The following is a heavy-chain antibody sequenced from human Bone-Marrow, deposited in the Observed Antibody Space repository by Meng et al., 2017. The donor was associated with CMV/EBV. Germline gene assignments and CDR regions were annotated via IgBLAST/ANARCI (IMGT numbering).Heavy chain of an antibody. CDR2: ISWDGGST. V-gene: IGHV3-43*01. J-gene: IGHJ5*02. CDR1: GFTFDDYT. CDR3: AKGDSSGYLGADP. D-gene: IGHD3-22*01. Sequence: GESLKISCAASGFTFDDYTMHWVRQAPGKGLEWVSLISWDGGSTYYADSVKGRFTISRDNSKNSLYLQMNSLRTEDTALYYCAKGDSSGYLGADPWGQGTRVTVSS.